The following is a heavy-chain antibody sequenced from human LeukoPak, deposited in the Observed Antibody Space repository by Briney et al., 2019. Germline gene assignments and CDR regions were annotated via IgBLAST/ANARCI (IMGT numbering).Heavy chain of an antibody. CDR1: GFTFSSYG. Sequence: PGGSLRLSCAASGFTFSSYGMSWVRQAPGKGLEWVSTISGSGGSTYYADSVKGRFTISRDNSKNTLYLQMNSLRAEDTAVYYCAKDRRHSDASGYYSHDGFDIWGQGTMVSVSS. CDR2: ISGSGGST. CDR3: AKDRRHSDASGYYSHDGFDI. J-gene: IGHJ3*02. D-gene: IGHD3-22*01. V-gene: IGHV3-23*01.